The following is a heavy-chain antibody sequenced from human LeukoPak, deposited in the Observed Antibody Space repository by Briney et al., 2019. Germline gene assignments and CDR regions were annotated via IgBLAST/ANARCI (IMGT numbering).Heavy chain of an antibody. D-gene: IGHD3-16*01. CDR2: INPTSGGT. J-gene: IGHJ4*02. V-gene: IGHV1-2*02. CDR1: GYTFTDFY. CDR3: ARDNDSRDPPHFDY. Sequence: ASVKVSCKASGYTFTDFYMHWVRQAPGQGLEWMGWINPTSGGTNYAQKFQGRVTMTRDTSISTTYMELSSLRSEDTAVYYCARDNDSRDPPHFDYWGQGTLVTVSS.